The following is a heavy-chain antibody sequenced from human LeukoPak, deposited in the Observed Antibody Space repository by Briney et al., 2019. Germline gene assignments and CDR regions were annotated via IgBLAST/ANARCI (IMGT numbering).Heavy chain of an antibody. CDR2: ISGSGGST. J-gene: IGHJ5*02. D-gene: IGHD3-10*01. Sequence: GGSLRLSCAASGFTFSSYSMNWVRQAPGKGLEWVSAISGSGGSTYYADSVKGRFTISRDNSKNTLYLQMNSLRAEDTAVYYCAKDPRSPSWFDPWGQGTLVTVSS. V-gene: IGHV3-23*01. CDR1: GFTFSSYS. CDR3: AKDPRSPSWFDP.